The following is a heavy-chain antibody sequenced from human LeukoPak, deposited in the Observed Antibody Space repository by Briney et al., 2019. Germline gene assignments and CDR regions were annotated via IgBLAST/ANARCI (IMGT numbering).Heavy chain of an antibody. J-gene: IGHJ6*03. Sequence: SETLSLTCTVSGDSIRTYYWNWIRQPAEKGLEWIGRIQAGGSTNYNPSLKSRLTMSLDTSKNQFSLKLSSVTAADTAVYYCARVPRSYYYYYYMDVWGKGTTVTVSS. CDR1: GDSIRTYY. CDR2: IQAGGST. V-gene: IGHV4-4*07. CDR3: ARVPRSYYYYYYMDV.